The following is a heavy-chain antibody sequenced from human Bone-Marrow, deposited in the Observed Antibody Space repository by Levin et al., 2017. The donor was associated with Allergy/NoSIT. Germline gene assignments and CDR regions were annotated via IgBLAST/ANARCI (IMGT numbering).Heavy chain of an antibody. D-gene: IGHD6-19*01. J-gene: IGHJ4*02. CDR3: ARDTSGWISGY. Sequence: GESLKISCKASGYSFNDYYIHWVRQAPGQGLEWMGRINPKTGGTKYPQRLEGRITMTRDTSINTAYMELSRLKYDDTAVYFCARDTSGWISGYWGQGTLVTVSS. V-gene: IGHV1-2*06. CDR1: GYSFNDYY. CDR2: INPKTGGT.